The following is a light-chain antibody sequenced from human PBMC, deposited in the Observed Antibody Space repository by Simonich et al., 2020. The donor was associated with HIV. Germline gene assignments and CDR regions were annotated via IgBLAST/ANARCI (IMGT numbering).Light chain of an antibody. Sequence: QSALTQPRSVSGSPGQSVTISCTGTSSDVGGYNYVSWYQQPPSKAPKLMIYDVSKRPSGVPDRFSGSKSGNTASLTISGLQAEDEADFYCCSYAGSSTWVFGGGTKLTVL. CDR1: SSDVGGYNY. CDR2: DVS. V-gene: IGLV2-11*01. CDR3: CSYAGSSTWV. J-gene: IGLJ3*02.